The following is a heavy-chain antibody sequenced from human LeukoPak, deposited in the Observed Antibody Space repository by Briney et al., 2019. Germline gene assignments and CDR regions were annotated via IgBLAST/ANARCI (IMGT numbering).Heavy chain of an antibody. Sequence: ASVKVSCKTSGYTFTSYGISWVRQAPGQGLEWMGWTSSFSDNTKYAEKFQGRVTMTTEISTSTAHMELRSLRFDDTAVYYCARVQVKTRGSYFRDDYWGQGTLVTVSS. V-gene: IGHV1-18*01. CDR3: ARVQVKTRGSYFRDDY. D-gene: IGHD3-16*01. CDR2: TSSFSDNT. CDR1: GYTFTSYG. J-gene: IGHJ4*02.